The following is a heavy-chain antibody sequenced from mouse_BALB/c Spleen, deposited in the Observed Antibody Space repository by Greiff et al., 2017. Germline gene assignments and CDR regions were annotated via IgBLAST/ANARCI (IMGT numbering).Heavy chain of an antibody. CDR1: GFNIKDTY. D-gene: IGHD2-4*01. J-gene: IGHJ3*01. Sequence: EVQVVESGAELVKPGASVKLSCTASGFNIKDTYMHWVKQRPEQGLEWIGRIDPANGNTKYDPKFQGKATITADTSSNTAYLQLSSLTSEDTAVYYCAREGDYDGFAYWGQGTLVTVSA. V-gene: IGHV14-3*02. CDR3: AREGDYDGFAY. CDR2: IDPANGNT.